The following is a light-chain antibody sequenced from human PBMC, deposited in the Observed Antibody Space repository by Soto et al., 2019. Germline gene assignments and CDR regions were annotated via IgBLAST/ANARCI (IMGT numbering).Light chain of an antibody. CDR1: SSDVGGYNY. J-gene: IGLJ1*01. Sequence: QSALTQPASVSGSPGQSITILCTGTSSDVGGYNYVSWYQQHPGSAPKLMIYDVSSRPSGVSNRFSGSKSGNTASLTISGLQAEDEADYYCSSYTSSFKLAVFGSGTKVTVL. V-gene: IGLV2-14*03. CDR2: DVS. CDR3: SSYTSSFKLAV.